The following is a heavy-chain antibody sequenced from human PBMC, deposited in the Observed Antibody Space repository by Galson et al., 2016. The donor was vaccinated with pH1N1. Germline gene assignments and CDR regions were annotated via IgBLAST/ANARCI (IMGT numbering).Heavy chain of an antibody. CDR3: AGHRMWLTFPDY. D-gene: IGHD6-19*01. V-gene: IGHV4-39*01. CDR1: GGSISSNHN. J-gene: IGHJ4*02. Sequence: TLSLTCTVSGGSISSNHNWGWIRQPPGKGLEWVGSVHYTGAAYYNPSLRSRVTISLDTSKNQFDLHMTSVTAADTAVYYCAGHRMWLTFPDYCGQGTLATVPS. CDR2: VHYTGAA.